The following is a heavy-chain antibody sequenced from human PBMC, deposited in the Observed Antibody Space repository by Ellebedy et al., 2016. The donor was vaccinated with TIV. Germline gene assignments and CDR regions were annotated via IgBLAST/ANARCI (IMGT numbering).Heavy chain of an antibody. J-gene: IGHJ4*02. CDR3: AREPVPYYFDY. CDR2: IHYRGTT. Sequence: MPSETLSLTCTVAGGSISTYYWTWIRQPPGKGLEWIGYIHYRGTTNYNPSLMSRVTISLDTPKNQFSLELTSVTAADTAVYYCAREPVPYYFDYWGQGILVTVSS. V-gene: IGHV4-59*01. CDR1: GGSISTYY.